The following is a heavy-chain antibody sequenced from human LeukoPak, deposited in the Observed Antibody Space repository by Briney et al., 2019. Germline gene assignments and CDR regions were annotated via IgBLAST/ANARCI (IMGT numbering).Heavy chain of an antibody. D-gene: IGHD2-2*01. Sequence: GGSLRLSCAASGFTFSSYVMSWVRQAPGKGLEWVSAISGSGGSTYYADSVKGRFTISRDNSKNTLYLQMNSLRAEDTAVYYCAKDKRYCSSTSCPSVQYNWFDPWGQGTLVTVSS. CDR1: GFTFSSYV. CDR2: ISGSGGST. CDR3: AKDKRYCSSTSCPSVQYNWFDP. V-gene: IGHV3-23*01. J-gene: IGHJ5*02.